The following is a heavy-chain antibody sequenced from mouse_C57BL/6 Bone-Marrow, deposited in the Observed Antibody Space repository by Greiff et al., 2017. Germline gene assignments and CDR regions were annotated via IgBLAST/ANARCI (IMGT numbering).Heavy chain of an antibody. CDR3: ARNGRLRWYLAWCAI. Sequence: EVQRVESGGGLVKPGGSLKLSCAASGFTFSDYGMHWVRQAPEKGLEWVAYISSGSSTIYYADTVKGRFTISRDNAKHTLFLQMTCLRSEDTAMYYCARNGRLRWYLAWCAIWGQGTLVTVSA. J-gene: IGHJ3*01. CDR1: GFTFSDYG. D-gene: IGHD2-1*01. V-gene: IGHV5-17*01. CDR2: ISSGSSTI.